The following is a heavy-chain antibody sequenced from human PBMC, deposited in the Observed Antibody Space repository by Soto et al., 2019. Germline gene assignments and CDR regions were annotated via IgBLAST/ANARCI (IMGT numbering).Heavy chain of an antibody. D-gene: IGHD3-22*01. CDR3: AAGPLFYYERSGDYSEY. CDR2: IVVGIGNT. V-gene: IGHV1-58*01. J-gene: IGHJ4*02. Sequence: ASAKVSCKASGFTFTNSTVQWVRQARGERLEWIGWIVVGIGNTNYAQKFQERVTITRDMSTSTAYMELSSLRSEDTAVYYCAAGPLFYYERSGDYSEYWGKGTLVIVSS. CDR1: GFTFTNST.